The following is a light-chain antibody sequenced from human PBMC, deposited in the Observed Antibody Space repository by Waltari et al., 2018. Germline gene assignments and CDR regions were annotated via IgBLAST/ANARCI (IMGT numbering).Light chain of an antibody. CDR1: QSVFYTPTNKNY. CDR2: WAS. CDR3: QQYYTTPYT. J-gene: IGKJ2*01. Sequence: DIVMTQSPDSLAVSLGERATINCKSSQSVFYTPTNKNYLAWYRQKPGQTPKLLSYWASTRESGVPDRFSGSGSGTDFTLTISSLQAEDVAVYYCQQYYTTPYTFGQGTNLEIK. V-gene: IGKV4-1*01.